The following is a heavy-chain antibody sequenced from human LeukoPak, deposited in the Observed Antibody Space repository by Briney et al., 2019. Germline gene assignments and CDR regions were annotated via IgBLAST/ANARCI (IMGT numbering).Heavy chain of an antibody. CDR3: ARGRVSSSTWYSTYYYFFYMDF. V-gene: IGHV4-34*01. CDR2: INHSGST. Sequence: SETLSLTCAVYGGSFSGYYWSWIRQPPGKGLEWIGEINHSGSTNYNPSLKSRVTISVDTSKTQFSLKLSSVTAADTAVYFCARGRVSSSTWYSTYYYFFYMDFWGKGTTVTVSS. D-gene: IGHD4-11*01. J-gene: IGHJ6*03. CDR1: GGSFSGYY.